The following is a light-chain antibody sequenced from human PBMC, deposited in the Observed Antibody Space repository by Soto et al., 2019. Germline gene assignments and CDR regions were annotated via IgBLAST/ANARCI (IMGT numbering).Light chain of an antibody. V-gene: IGLV1-51*01. Sequence: QSVLTQPPSVSAAPGQKVTISCSGSSSNIGGNSVSWYRQLPGTAPKLLIYDDNKRPSGIPDRFSGFKSGTSATLGITGFQTGDEADYYCGSWDSSLSAYVFGTGTKVTVL. CDR2: DDN. J-gene: IGLJ1*01. CDR3: GSWDSSLSAYV. CDR1: SSNIGGNS.